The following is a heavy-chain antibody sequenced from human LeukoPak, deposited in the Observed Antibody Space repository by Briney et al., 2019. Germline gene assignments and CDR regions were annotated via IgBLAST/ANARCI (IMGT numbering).Heavy chain of an antibody. CDR3: ARVGQDWGSYWDY. CDR2: IVPIFGTA. V-gene: IGHV1-69*05. D-gene: IGHD3-16*01. CDR1: GGTFSSYA. Sequence: GSSVKVSCKASGGTFSSYAISWVRQAPGQGLEWMGGIVPIFGTANYAQKFQGRVTITTDESTSTAYMELSSLRSEDTAVYYCARVGQDWGSYWDYWGQGTLVTVSS. J-gene: IGHJ4*02.